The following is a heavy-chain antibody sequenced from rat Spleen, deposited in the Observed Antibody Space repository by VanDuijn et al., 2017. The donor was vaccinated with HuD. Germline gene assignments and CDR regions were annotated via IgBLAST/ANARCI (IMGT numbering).Heavy chain of an antibody. CDR2: ISSGGST. Sequence: QVQLKESGPGLVQPSQTLSLTCTVSGFSLTSNSVIWVRQPPGKGLEWIAAISSGGSTYYNSALKSRLSISRDTSKSQVFLKMNSLQTEDTAPYCGVRATRASYAHFDYWGQGVMVTVSS. CDR3: VRATRASYAHFDY. D-gene: IGHD1-12*01. CDR1: GFSLTSNS. J-gene: IGHJ2*01. V-gene: IGHV2-6*01.